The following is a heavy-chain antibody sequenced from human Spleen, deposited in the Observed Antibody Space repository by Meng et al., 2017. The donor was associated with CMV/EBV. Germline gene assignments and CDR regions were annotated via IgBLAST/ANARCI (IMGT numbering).Heavy chain of an antibody. CDR1: TFSSYA. V-gene: IGHV1-69*05. Sequence: TFSSYAISWVRQAPGQGLEWMGGIIPIFGTANYAQKFQGRVTITTDESTSTAYMELNSLRSEDTAVYYCARHRGVVVPAAMIPWFDPWGQGTLVTVSS. D-gene: IGHD2-2*01. CDR2: IIPIFGTA. CDR3: ARHRGVVVPAAMIPWFDP. J-gene: IGHJ5*02.